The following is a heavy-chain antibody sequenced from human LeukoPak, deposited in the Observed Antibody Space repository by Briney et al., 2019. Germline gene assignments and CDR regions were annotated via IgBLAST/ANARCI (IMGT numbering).Heavy chain of an antibody. Sequence: PSETLSLTCAVYGGSFSGYYWSWIRQPPGKGLEWIGKISHSGSTIYNPSLKSRVTMSVDTSKNQFSLKLSSVTAADTAVYYCAGVHCSSTSCHRHYYYYYMDVWGKGTTVTVSS. V-gene: IGHV4-34*01. CDR1: GGSFSGYY. D-gene: IGHD2-2*02. CDR3: AGVHCSSTSCHRHYYYYYMDV. J-gene: IGHJ6*03. CDR2: ISHSGST.